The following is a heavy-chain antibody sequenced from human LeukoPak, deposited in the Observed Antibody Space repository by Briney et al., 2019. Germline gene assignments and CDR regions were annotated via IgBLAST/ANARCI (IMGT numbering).Heavy chain of an antibody. D-gene: IGHD6-19*01. CDR2: IKQDGSEK. J-gene: IGHJ4*02. CDR1: GFTFSSYW. CDR3: ARDLGAGQWLALIFDY. V-gene: IGHV3-7*01. Sequence: VGSLRLSCAASGFTFSSYWMSWVRQAPGKGLEWVAIIKQDGSEKYYVDSVKGRFTISRDNAKNSLYLQMNSLRAEDTAVYYCARDLGAGQWLALIFDYWGQGTLVTVSS.